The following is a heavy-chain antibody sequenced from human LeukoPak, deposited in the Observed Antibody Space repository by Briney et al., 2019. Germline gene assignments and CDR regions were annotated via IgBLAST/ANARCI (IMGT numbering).Heavy chain of an antibody. CDR3: ASIYCSSTSCYPNWFDP. D-gene: IGHD2-2*01. Sequence: SVKVSCKASGGTFSSYAISWVRQAPGQGLEWMGRIIPILGIANYAQKFQGRVTITADKSTSTAYMELSSLRSEDTAVYYCASIYCSSTSCYPNWFDPWGQGTLVTVSS. J-gene: IGHJ5*02. CDR1: GGTFSSYA. V-gene: IGHV1-69*04. CDR2: IIPILGIA.